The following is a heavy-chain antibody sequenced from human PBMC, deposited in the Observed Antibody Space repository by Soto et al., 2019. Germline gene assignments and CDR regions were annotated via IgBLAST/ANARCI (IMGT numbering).Heavy chain of an antibody. D-gene: IGHD5-18*01. J-gene: IGHJ4*01. V-gene: IGHV3-64D*06. CDR2: ISSNGGST. CDR1: GFTFSSYA. Sequence: GGSLRLSCSASGFTFSSYAMHWVRQAPGKGLEYVSAISSNGGSTYYADSVKGRFTISRDNSKNTLYLQMSSLRAEDTAVYYCVKLPGYSYRHRSDYWGQGTLVTVSS. CDR3: VKLPGYSYRHRSDY.